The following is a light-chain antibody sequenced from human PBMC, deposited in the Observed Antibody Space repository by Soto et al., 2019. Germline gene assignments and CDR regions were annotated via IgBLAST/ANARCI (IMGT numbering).Light chain of an antibody. V-gene: IGKV3-11*01. CDR3: QQRSDWPT. J-gene: IGKJ4*01. Sequence: EIVLTQSPATLSLSPGERATLSCRASQSVHTYLAWYQQKPGQAPRLLIHDTFNRAIGIPARFSGSGSGTDFTLTISNLEPEDSAVYYCQQRSDWPTFGGGTKVDIK. CDR2: DTF. CDR1: QSVHTY.